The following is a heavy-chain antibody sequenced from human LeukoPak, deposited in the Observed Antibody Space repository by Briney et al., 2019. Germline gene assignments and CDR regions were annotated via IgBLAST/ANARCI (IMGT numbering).Heavy chain of an antibody. CDR2: IYYSGST. D-gene: IGHD5-12*01. J-gene: IGHJ4*02. CDR3: AREAPRSGYETNPNFDY. CDR1: GGSISSYY. V-gene: IGHV4-59*01. Sequence: PSETLSLTCTVSGGSISSYYWSWIRQPPGKGLEWIGYIYYSGSTNYNPSLKSRVTISVDTSKNQFSLKLSSVTAADTAVYYCAREAPRSGYETNPNFDYWGQGTLVTVSS.